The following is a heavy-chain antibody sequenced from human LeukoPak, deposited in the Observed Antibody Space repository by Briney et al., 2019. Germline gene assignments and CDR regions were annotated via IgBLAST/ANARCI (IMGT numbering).Heavy chain of an antibody. CDR3: ARSLILTGYYWTGMDV. J-gene: IGHJ6*02. D-gene: IGHD3-9*01. CDR2: INSDGSST. CDR1: GFTFSSYW. V-gene: IGHV3-74*01. Sequence: GGSLRLSCAASGFTFSSYWMHWVRQAPWKGLVWVSRINSDGSSTSYADSVKGRFTISRDNAKNTLYLQMNSLRAEDTAVYYCARSLILTGYYWTGMDVWGQGTTVTVSS.